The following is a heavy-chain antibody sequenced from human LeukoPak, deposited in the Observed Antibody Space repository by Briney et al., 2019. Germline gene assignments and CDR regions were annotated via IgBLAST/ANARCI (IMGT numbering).Heavy chain of an antibody. CDR1: GFTFSSYA. J-gene: IGHJ4*02. V-gene: IGHV3-30-3*01. D-gene: IGHD1-1*01. CDR2: ISYDGSNK. CDR3: ARASHERFPGPFDY. Sequence: GGSLRLSCAASGFTFSSYAMHWVRQAPGKGLEWVAVISYDGSNKYYADSVKGRFTISRDNSKNTLYLQMNSLRAEDTAVYYCARASHERFPGPFDYWGQGTLVTVSS.